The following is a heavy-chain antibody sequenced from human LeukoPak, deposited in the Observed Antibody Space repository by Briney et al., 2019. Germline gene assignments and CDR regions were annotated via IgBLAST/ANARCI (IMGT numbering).Heavy chain of an antibody. CDR2: ISGSGGST. V-gene: IGHV3-23*01. CDR1: GFTFSSYA. D-gene: IGHD6-19*01. Sequence: PGGSLRLSCAASGFTFSSYAMSWVRQAPGKGLEWDSAISGSGGSTYYADSVKGRFTISRDNSKNTLYLQMNSLRAEDTAVYYCAKARRQWLSAFDIWGQGTMVTVSS. J-gene: IGHJ3*02. CDR3: AKARRQWLSAFDI.